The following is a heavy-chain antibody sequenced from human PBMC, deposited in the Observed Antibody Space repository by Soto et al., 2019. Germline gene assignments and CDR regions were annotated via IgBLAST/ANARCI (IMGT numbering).Heavy chain of an antibody. CDR3: ARASSSSSAADY. V-gene: IGHV4-31*03. Sequence: SETLSLTCSVSGESINSGGYYWSWIRHHPGKGLEWIGYIYDSESAYDNPSLKSRVTISMDTSKNHFAMRLSSVTAADTAVYYCARASSSSSAADYWGQGTQVTVSS. D-gene: IGHD6-6*01. CDR1: GESINSGGYY. CDR2: IYDSESA. J-gene: IGHJ4*02.